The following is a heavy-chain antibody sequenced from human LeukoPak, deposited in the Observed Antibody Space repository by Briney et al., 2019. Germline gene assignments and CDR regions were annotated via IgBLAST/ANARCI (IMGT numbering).Heavy chain of an antibody. Sequence: PSETLSLTCAVSGGSISSNNWWTWVRQTPGKGLEWIGEIYHSGNPNYNLSLKSRVTISVDTSKNQFSLKLSSVTAADTAVYYCARAFCGGDCYSPDAFDIWGQGTMVTVSS. CDR3: ARAFCGGDCYSPDAFDI. CDR2: IYHSGNP. D-gene: IGHD2-21*02. CDR1: GGSISSNNW. V-gene: IGHV4-4*02. J-gene: IGHJ3*02.